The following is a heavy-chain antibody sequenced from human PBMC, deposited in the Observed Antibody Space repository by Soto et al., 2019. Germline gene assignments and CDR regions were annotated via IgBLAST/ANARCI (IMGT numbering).Heavy chain of an antibody. D-gene: IGHD4-17*01. Sequence: QVQLQESVPGLVTPSDTLSLTCSVSGCSVSSHLYDWGWILQPPGNGLEWIANVYYNGSTNYNPSLKSRVTISLDTSTNQFSLTLSSVTAADTAVYYCARGDYGDYPGFAPWGQGTPVTVSS. J-gene: IGHJ5*02. V-gene: IGHV4-61*01. CDR2: VYYNGST. CDR1: GCSVSSHLYD. CDR3: ARGDYGDYPGFAP.